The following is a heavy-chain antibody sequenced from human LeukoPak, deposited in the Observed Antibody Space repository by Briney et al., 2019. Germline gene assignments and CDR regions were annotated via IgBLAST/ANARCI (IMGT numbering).Heavy chain of an antibody. D-gene: IGHD1-26*01. CDR1: GFTLRNTW. CDR2: INQDASTK. V-gene: IGHV3-7*01. Sequence: PGGSLRLSCAASGFTLRNTWMAWVRQAPGKGLEWVANINQDASTKHCVDSVKGRFTISRDNAKNSLYLQMNSLRAEDTAVYYCARDQSGSLDYWGQGTLVTVSS. J-gene: IGHJ4*02. CDR3: ARDQSGSLDY.